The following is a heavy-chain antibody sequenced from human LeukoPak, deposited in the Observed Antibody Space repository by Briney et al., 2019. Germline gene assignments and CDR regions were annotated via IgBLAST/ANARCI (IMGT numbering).Heavy chain of an antibody. J-gene: IGHJ4*02. CDR1: GFTFDDYG. V-gene: IGHV3-20*04. Sequence: GGSLRLSCAASGFTFDDYGMSWVRQAPGKGLEWVSRINSDGSSTSYADSVKGRFTISRDNAKNSLFLQMNSLRGEDTAVYYCARDKVGGSMAGSNFDYWGQGTLVTVSS. CDR2: INSDGSST. D-gene: IGHD6-19*01. CDR3: ARDKVGGSMAGSNFDY.